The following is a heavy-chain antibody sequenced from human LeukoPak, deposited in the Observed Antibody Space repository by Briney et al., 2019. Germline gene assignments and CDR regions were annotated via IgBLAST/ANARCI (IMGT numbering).Heavy chain of an antibody. CDR1: GFTFRNYW. J-gene: IGHJ4*02. CDR3: ARIGASRSLDY. Sequence: GGSLRLPCAPSGFTFRNYWMSWVRQVPGKGLEWVANINHDGSEKYYLDSVKGRFTISRDNAENSLYLQMSSLRAEDAAVYNCARIGASRSLDYWGQGTLVTGSS. CDR2: INHDGSEK. V-gene: IGHV3-7*04.